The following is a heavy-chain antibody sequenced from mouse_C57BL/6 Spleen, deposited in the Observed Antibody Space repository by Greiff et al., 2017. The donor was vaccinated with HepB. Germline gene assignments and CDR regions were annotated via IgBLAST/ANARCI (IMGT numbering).Heavy chain of an antibody. V-gene: IGHV2-5*01. CDR1: GFSLTSYG. J-gene: IGHJ1*03. D-gene: IGHD4-1*01. CDR3: ATNWDEGYFDV. Sequence: VKLVESGPGLVQPSQSLSITCTVSGFSLTSYGVHWVRQSPGKGLEWLGVIWRGGSTDYNAAFMSRLSITKDNSKSQVFFKMNSLQADDTAIYYCATNWDEGYFDVWGTGTTVTVSS. CDR2: IWRGGST.